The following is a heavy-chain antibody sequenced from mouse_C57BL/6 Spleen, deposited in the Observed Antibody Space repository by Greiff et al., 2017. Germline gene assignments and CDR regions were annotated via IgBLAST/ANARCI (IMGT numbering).Heavy chain of an antibody. CDR1: GFTFSSYG. D-gene: IGHD2-3*01. Sequence: EVKLMESGGDLVKPGGSLKLSCAASGFTFSSYGMSWVRQTPDKRLEWVATISSGGSYTNYPDSVKGRFTISRDNAKNTLYLQMSSLKSEDTAVYCCARDGGGYSDYWGQGTTLTVSS. V-gene: IGHV5-6*01. CDR3: ARDGGGYSDY. CDR2: ISSGGSYT. J-gene: IGHJ2*01.